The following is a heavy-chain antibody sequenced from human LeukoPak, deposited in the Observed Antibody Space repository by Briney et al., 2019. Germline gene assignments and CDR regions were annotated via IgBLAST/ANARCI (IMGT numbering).Heavy chain of an antibody. Sequence: GGSLRLSSAASGFTFSSYAMSWVRQAPGKGLEWVSYISSSSSTIYYADSVKGRFTISRDNAKNSLYLQMNSLRAEDTAVYYCAREREIHDYGDLPDYWGQGTLVTVSS. CDR2: ISSSSSTI. CDR3: AREREIHDYGDLPDY. J-gene: IGHJ4*02. V-gene: IGHV3-48*01. D-gene: IGHD4-17*01. CDR1: GFTFSSYA.